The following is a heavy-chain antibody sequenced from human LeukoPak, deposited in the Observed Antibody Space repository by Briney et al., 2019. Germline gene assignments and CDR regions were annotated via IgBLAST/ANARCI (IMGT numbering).Heavy chain of an antibody. CDR2: ISSSSSYI. J-gene: IGHJ3*02. CDR1: GFTFSSYS. CDR3: ARGGATDDAFDI. Sequence: GGSLRLSCAASGFTFSSYSMNWARQAPGKGLEWVSSISSSSSYIYYADSVKGRFTISRDNAKNSLYLQMNSLRAEDTAVYYCARGGATDDAFDIWGQGTMVTVSS. D-gene: IGHD5-12*01. V-gene: IGHV3-21*01.